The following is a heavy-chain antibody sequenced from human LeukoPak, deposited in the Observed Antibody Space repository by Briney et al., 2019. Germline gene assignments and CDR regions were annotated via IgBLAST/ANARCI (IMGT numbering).Heavy chain of an antibody. Sequence: SETLSLTCTLSGGSISSYYWSWIRQPPGKGLEWLAYIHNSGRTNYNPSLKSRLTISLDTSKSQFSLNVRSVTAADTAVYYCARHFPYDSGGYQDDFDIWGQGTVVTVSS. CDR2: IHNSGRT. CDR1: GGSISSYY. D-gene: IGHD3-22*01. V-gene: IGHV4-59*08. CDR3: ARHFPYDSGGYQDDFDI. J-gene: IGHJ3*02.